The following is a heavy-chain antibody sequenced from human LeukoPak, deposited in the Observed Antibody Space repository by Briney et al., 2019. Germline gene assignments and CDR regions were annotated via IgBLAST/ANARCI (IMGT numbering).Heavy chain of an antibody. CDR1: GFTFSSYA. D-gene: IGHD3-22*01. V-gene: IGHV3-23*01. CDR2: SGAST. CDR3: AKQYYYDSSGYWRYDAFDI. J-gene: IGHJ3*02. Sequence: PGGSLRLSCAASGFTFSSYAMSWVRQAPGKVLECVSVSGASTYYADSVKGRFPISRDNSKSTLYLQMGSLRAEDTAVYYCAKQYYYDSSGYWRYDAFDIWGQGTMVTVSS.